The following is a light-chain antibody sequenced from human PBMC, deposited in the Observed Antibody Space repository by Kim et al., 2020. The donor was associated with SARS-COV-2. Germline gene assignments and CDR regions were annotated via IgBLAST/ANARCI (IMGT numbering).Light chain of an antibody. CDR1: SSDVGNYNY. CDR2: DVN. Sequence: QSALTQPASVSGSPGQAITISCTGTSSDVGNYNYVSWYQQPTAKAPKLMIYDVNKRPAGVSNRSSCSNSGNTASLTISGRHAEDEADYYCSSYTSSTTWVFGGGTKVTVL. J-gene: IGLJ3*02. CDR3: SSYTSSTTWV. V-gene: IGLV2-14*03.